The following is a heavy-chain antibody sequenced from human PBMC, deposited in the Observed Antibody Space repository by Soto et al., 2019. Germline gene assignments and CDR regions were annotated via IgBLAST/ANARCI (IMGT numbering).Heavy chain of an antibody. D-gene: IGHD2-15*01. J-gene: IGHJ6*02. Sequence: EVQVVESGGGLVQPGRSLRLSCAASGFSFDDYAMHWVRQAPGKGLEWVSGISWKSGTIGYAESVKGRFTISRDNAKKPLILQLNRLRAEHAALYYCEKGTGGTANVMGVWGQGTTVTLSS. CDR2: ISWKSGTI. CDR3: EKGTGGTANVMGV. V-gene: IGHV3-9*01. CDR1: GFSFDDYA.